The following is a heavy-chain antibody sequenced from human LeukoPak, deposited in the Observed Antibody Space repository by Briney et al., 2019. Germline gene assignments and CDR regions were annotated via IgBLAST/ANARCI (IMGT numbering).Heavy chain of an antibody. Sequence: GGSLRLSCAASGFTFSSYWMSWVRQAPGKGLEWVANIKQDGSEKYYVDSVKGRFTISRDNAKNSLYLQMNSLRAEDTAVYYCARFEAGYSSGWPFDYWGQGTLVTVSS. J-gene: IGHJ4*02. CDR2: IKQDGSEK. V-gene: IGHV3-7*01. D-gene: IGHD6-19*01. CDR1: GFTFSSYW. CDR3: ARFEAGYSSGWPFDY.